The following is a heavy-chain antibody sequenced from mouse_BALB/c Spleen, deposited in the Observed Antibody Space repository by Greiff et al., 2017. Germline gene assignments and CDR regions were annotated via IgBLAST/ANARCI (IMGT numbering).Heavy chain of an antibody. Sequence: DVKLVESGGGLVQPGGSRKLSCAASGFTFSSFGMHWVRQAPEKGLEWVAYISSGSSTIYYADTVKGRFTISRDNPKNTLFLQMTSLRSEDTAMYYCARSRIYAMDYWGQGTAVTVSS. V-gene: IGHV5-17*02. J-gene: IGHJ4*01. CDR1: GFTFSSFG. CDR3: ARSRIYAMDY. CDR2: ISSGSSTI.